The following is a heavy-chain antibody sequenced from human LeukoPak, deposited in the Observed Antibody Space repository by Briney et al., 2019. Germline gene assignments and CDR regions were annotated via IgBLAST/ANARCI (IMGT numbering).Heavy chain of an antibody. D-gene: IGHD5-12*01. J-gene: IGHJ3*02. Sequence: ASVKVSCKASGYTFTGYCMHWVRHAPGQGLEWMGWINPNSGGTNYAQKFQGRVTMTRDTSISTAYMELSRLRSDDTAVYYCAQANRYSGYAEYAFDIWGQGTMVTVSS. CDR2: INPNSGGT. CDR1: GYTFTGYC. V-gene: IGHV1-2*02. CDR3: AQANRYSGYAEYAFDI.